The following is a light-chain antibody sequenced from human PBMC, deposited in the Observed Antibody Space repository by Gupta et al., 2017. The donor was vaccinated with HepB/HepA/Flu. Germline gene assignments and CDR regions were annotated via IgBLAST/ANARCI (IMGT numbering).Light chain of an antibody. V-gene: IGKV4-1*01. CDR1: QNGLYSNNKDF. CDR3: QQYEDTRIT. CDR2: WAS. Sequence: DIVMTQSPDSLAVSLGERATINCKSSQNGLYSNNKDFSAWYQQKAGHPPKLLICWASIRDYGLPDRISGRASAADISLTISMRPAEDVTVYCSQQYEDTRITFGQGTRLEIK. J-gene: IGKJ5*01.